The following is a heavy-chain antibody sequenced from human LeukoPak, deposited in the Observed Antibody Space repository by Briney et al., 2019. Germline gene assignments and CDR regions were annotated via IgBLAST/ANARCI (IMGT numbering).Heavy chain of an antibody. CDR2: ISSSSSYI. D-gene: IGHD5-12*01. V-gene: IGHV3-21*01. Sequence: GGSLRLSCAASGFTFSSYSMNWARQAPGKGLEWVSSISSSSSYIYYADSVKGRFTISRDNAKNSLYLQMNSPRAEDTAVYYCARGGSGYGRAFDIWGQGTMVTVSS. CDR1: GFTFSSYS. J-gene: IGHJ3*02. CDR3: ARGGSGYGRAFDI.